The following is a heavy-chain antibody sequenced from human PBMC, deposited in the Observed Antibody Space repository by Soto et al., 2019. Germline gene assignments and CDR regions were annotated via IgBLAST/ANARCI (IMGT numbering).Heavy chain of an antibody. Sequence: GGSLRLSCAASGFTFGSYSMNWVRQAPGKGLEWVSSISSSSSYKYYADSVKGRFTISRDNAKNSLYLQMNSLRAEDMAVYYCARVPPGSGRYYFDFWGQGTLVTVSS. CDR1: GFTFGSYS. CDR3: ARVPPGSGRYYFDF. D-gene: IGHD1-26*01. CDR2: ISSSSSYK. J-gene: IGHJ4*02. V-gene: IGHV3-21*01.